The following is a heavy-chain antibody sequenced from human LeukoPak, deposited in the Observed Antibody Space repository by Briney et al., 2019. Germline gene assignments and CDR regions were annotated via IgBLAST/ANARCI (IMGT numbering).Heavy chain of an antibody. V-gene: IGHV3-21*01. D-gene: IGHD3-10*01. CDR3: ARGRITMVRGASYYYGMDV. CDR1: GFTFSRYA. CDR2: ISSSSNYI. J-gene: IGHJ6*02. Sequence: GGSLRLSCAASGFTFSRYAMNCVRQAPGKGLEWVSSISSSSNYIYYADSVKGRFTISRDNAKNSLYLQMDSLRAEDTAVYYCARGRITMVRGASYYYGMDVWGQGTTVTVSS.